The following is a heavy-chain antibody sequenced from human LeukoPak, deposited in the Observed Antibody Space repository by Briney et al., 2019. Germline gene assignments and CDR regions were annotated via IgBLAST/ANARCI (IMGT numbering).Heavy chain of an antibody. CDR1: GYTFTSYY. J-gene: IGHJ4*02. V-gene: IGHV1-46*01. CDR2: INPSGGST. Sequence: GASVKDSCKASGYTFTSYYMHWVRQPPGQGLEVMGIINPSGGSTSYAQRFQGRVTMRWDMSTSTVYMELRSLRSEDTAVYYCARVKPIGGAGAWQDYYDYWGQGTLVTVSS. D-gene: IGHD1-26*01. CDR3: ARVKPIGGAGAWQDYYDY.